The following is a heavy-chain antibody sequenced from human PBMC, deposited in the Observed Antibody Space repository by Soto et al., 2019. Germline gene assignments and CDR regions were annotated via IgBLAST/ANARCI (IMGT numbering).Heavy chain of an antibody. D-gene: IGHD3-3*01. CDR1: GFTFNIYA. Sequence: EVQLLESGGGLVQPGGALRLSCAASGFTFNIYAMTWVRQAPGKGLQWVSTIGGEGSDKYYADSVEGRFTISRDNSKNSLYLQMNSLRAEDTAVYYCARTYYDFWSGRLGAFDIWGQGTMVTVSS. V-gene: IGHV3-23*01. CDR2: IGGEGSDK. J-gene: IGHJ3*02. CDR3: ARTYYDFWSGRLGAFDI.